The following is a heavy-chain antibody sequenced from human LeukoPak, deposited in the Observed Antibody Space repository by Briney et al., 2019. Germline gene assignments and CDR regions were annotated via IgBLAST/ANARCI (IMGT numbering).Heavy chain of an antibody. Sequence: SETLSLTCTVSNGSISNYFWSWIRQPPGKGLQWIGSVHHSGTANYNPSLMSRVNISIDTSEHRLSLKLSSVTAADTALYYCASLGGYYESSSYSQLDAFDIWGQGTMVTVSS. D-gene: IGHD3-22*01. V-gene: IGHV4-59*01. CDR3: ASLGGYYESSSYSQLDAFDI. J-gene: IGHJ3*02. CDR2: VHHSGTA. CDR1: NGSISNYF.